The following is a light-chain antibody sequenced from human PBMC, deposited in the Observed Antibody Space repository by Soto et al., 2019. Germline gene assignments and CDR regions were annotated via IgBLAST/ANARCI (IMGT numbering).Light chain of an antibody. V-gene: IGLV2-23*01. Sequence: QSLLTHPASGSWSPGHSITISCSPASSDAGSYKLVSWYHRHPGKAPKLIIYEGDKRPSGVSNRFSGSRSGNTASLTISGLQTEDEANYYPCPASASGTVFAG. CDR2: EGD. CDR3: CPASASGTV. CDR1: SSDAGSYKL. J-gene: IGLJ7*01.